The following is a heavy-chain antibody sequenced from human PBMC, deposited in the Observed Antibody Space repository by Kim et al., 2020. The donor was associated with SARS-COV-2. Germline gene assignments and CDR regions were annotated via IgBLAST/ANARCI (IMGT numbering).Heavy chain of an antibody. V-gene: IGHV1-18*04. J-gene: IGHJ4*02. CDR1: GYTFTSYG. Sequence: ASVKVSCKASGYTFTSYGISWVRQVPGQGLEWMGWISAYNGNTNYAQKLQGRVTMTTDTSTSTAYMELRSLRSDDTAVYYCARDLRIVVVPAAIRGLSYWGQGTLVTVSS. CDR2: ISAYNGNT. CDR3: ARDLRIVVVPAAIRGLSY. D-gene: IGHD2-2*02.